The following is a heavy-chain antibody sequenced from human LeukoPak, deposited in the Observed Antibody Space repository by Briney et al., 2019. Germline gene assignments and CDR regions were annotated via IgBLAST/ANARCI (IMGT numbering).Heavy chain of an antibody. CDR2: IYYSGST. V-gene: IGHV4-59*01. Sequence: SETLSLTCTVSGGSISSYYWSRIRQPPGKGLEWIGYIYYSGSTNYNPSLKSRVTISVDTSKNQFSLKLSSVTAADTAVYYCARDAVWGSYRYMDYWGQGTLVTVSS. CDR1: GGSISSYY. D-gene: IGHD3-16*02. J-gene: IGHJ4*02. CDR3: ARDAVWGSYRYMDY.